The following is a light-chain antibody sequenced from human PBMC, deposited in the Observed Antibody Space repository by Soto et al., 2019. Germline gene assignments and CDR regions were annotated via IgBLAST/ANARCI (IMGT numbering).Light chain of an antibody. CDR2: DAS. CDR1: QSVGTK. J-gene: IGKJ1*01. CDR3: QQYGSSPRT. V-gene: IGKV3-20*01. Sequence: EVVMTQSPATLSVSPGKGATLTCRASQSVGTKLAWYQQKPGQSPRLLIYDASSRATGIPDRFSGSGSGTDFTLTISRLEPEDFAVYYCQQYGSSPRTFGQGTKVDIK.